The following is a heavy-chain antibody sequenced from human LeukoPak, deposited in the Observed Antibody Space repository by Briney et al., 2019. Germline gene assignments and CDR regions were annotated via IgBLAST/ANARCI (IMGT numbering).Heavy chain of an antibody. V-gene: IGHV3-74*01. D-gene: IGHD3-3*01. CDR2: IFSDGSST. Sequence: GGSLRLSCAASGFTFSSFWMHWVRHAPGKGLVWVSRIFSDGSSTSYADSVKGRFTISRDNAKNTLYLQMNSLRVEDTAVYYCVKDPSYDFWSGYSYYFDYWGQGTLVTVSA. CDR3: VKDPSYDFWSGYSYYFDY. CDR1: GFTFSSFW. J-gene: IGHJ4*02.